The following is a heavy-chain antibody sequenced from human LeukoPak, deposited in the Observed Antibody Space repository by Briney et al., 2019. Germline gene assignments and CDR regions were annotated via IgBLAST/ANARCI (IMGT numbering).Heavy chain of an antibody. CDR3: ARGRQVSGPPFDY. D-gene: IGHD3-3*01. J-gene: IGHJ4*02. Sequence: SETLSLTCAVYGGSFSGYYWSWIRQPPGKGLEWIGEINHSGSTNYNPSLKSRVTISVDTSKNQFSLKLSSVTAADTAVYYCARGRQVSGPPFDYWDQGTLVTVSS. CDR1: GGSFSGYY. CDR2: INHSGST. V-gene: IGHV4-34*01.